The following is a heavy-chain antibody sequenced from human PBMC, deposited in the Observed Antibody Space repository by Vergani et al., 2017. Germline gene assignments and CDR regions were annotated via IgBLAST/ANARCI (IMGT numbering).Heavy chain of an antibody. V-gene: IGHV1-69-2*01. CDR1: GYTFTDHY. J-gene: IGHJ6*01. Sequence: EVQLVQSGAEVKKPGATMKISCKVSGYTFTDHYMHWVKQAPGKGLEWMGLVDPEDGETIYAEKFKGRVTIAADTSTDTAHVELSSLRAEDTAVYYCATPRTVTTCGMVVWVQGSTVGDSS. CDR2: VDPEDGET. D-gene: IGHD4-17*01. CDR3: ATPRTVTTCGMVV.